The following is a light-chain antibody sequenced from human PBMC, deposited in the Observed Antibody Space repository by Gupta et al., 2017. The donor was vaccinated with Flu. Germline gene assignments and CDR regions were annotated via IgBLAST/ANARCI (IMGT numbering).Light chain of an antibody. J-gene: IGKJ1*01. CDR1: QSVRRY. CDR2: DAS. Sequence: EIVLTQSPATLSLSPGERATLSCRASQSVRRYLAWYQQKPGQAPRLLIYDASNRATGIPARFSGGGYGKDFTLTSSRREDEDFAVYYEQQRSTGRTFGQGTKVEIK. CDR3: QQRSTGRT. V-gene: IGKV3-11*01.